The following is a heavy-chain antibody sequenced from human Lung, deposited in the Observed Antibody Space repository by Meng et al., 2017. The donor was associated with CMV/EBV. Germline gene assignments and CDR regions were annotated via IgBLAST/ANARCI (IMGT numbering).Heavy chain of an antibody. J-gene: IGHJ2*01. Sequence: HSWSCIRQPPGKGLEWIGEINHSGSTNYNPSLKSRVTISVDTSKNQFSLKLSSVTAADTAVYYCARGWAMRYCSSTSCYKGQWYFDLWGRGTLVTVSS. D-gene: IGHD2-2*02. V-gene: IGHV4-34*01. CDR2: INHSGST. CDR1: HS. CDR3: ARGWAMRYCSSTSCYKGQWYFDL.